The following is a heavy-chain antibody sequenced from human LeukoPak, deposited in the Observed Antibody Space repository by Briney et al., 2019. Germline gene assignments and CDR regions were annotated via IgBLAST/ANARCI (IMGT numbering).Heavy chain of an antibody. V-gene: IGHV4-59*01. CDR1: GGSISPYY. CDR3: ARSTGSTMFIDY. CDR2: IYYSGNT. D-gene: IGHD3-10*02. J-gene: IGHJ4*02. Sequence: KSSETLSLTCTASGGSISPYYWSWIRQPPGKGLEWLGYIYYSGNTEYKPSLKSRVAMSVDTSKNQFSLRLSSVTAADTAVYYCARSTGSTMFIDYWGQGTLVTVSS.